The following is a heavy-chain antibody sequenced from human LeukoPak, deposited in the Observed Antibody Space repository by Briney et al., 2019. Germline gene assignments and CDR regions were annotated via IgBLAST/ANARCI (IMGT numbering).Heavy chain of an antibody. D-gene: IGHD2-2*02. CDR1: GYSIISGYS. CDR2: FHYSGST. V-gene: IGHV4-38-2*02. Sequence: PSETLSLTCTVSGYSIISGYSWGWIRQPPGKGLEWIGSFHYSGSTYYNPSLMSRVTISGDTSKNQFSLRLSSVTAADTAVYYCARAYCSRTSCYTEGWFDPWGQGTLVTVSS. J-gene: IGHJ5*02. CDR3: ARAYCSRTSCYTEGWFDP.